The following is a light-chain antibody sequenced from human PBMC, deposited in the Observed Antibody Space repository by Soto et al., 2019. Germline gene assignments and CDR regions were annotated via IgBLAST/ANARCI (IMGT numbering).Light chain of an antibody. Sequence: QSVLTQPASVSGSPLQSITISCTGTSSDVGGYNYVSWYQQYPGKAPKVMIYDVTNRPSGVSNRFSGSRSGNTASLTISGLQAEDEADYYCCSFTTSSTYVFGTGTKVTVL. J-gene: IGLJ1*01. CDR2: DVT. CDR1: SSDVGGYNY. V-gene: IGLV2-14*01. CDR3: CSFTTSSTYV.